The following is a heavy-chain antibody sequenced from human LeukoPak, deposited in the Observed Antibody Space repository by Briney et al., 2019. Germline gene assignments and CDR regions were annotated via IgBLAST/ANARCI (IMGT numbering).Heavy chain of an antibody. J-gene: IGHJ4*02. CDR2: ISYDGSNK. Sequence: GGSLRPSCAASGFTFSSYGMHLVRQAPGKGLEWGAVISYDGSNKYYADSVKGRFTISRDNSKNTLYLQMNRLRAEDTAVYYCAKDLEDSSGYPWGYFDYWGQGTLVTVSS. CDR1: GFTFSSYG. CDR3: AKDLEDSSGYPWGYFDY. V-gene: IGHV3-30*18. D-gene: IGHD3-22*01.